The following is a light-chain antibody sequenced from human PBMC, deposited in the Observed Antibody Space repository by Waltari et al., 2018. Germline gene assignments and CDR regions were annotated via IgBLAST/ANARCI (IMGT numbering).Light chain of an antibody. CDR3: ASWDDSLSGGI. CDR1: SSNIGRHF. J-gene: IGLJ2*01. V-gene: IGLV1-47*01. CDR2: RNY. Sequence: QSVLTQPPSPSGPPGQRVTIPCSGSSSNIGRHFVYWYQQFPGTAPKLLIFRNYRRPSGVPDRCSGSKSGSSASLAISGLRSDDEAHYYCASWDDSLSGGIFGGGTEVTVL.